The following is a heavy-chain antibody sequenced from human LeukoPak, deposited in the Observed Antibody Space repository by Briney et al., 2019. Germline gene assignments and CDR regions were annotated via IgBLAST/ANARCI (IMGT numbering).Heavy chain of an antibody. CDR3: ARDRSVDNWNDLTRFDS. CDR2: ISSSGSTI. D-gene: IGHD1-20*01. CDR1: GFTFSSYE. V-gene: IGHV3-48*03. J-gene: IGHJ4*02. Sequence: PGGSLRLSCAASGFTFSSYEMNWVRQAPGKGLEWISYISSSGSTIYYADSVKGRLTISRDNARNSLYLQMHSLRADDTGVYYCARDRSVDNWNDLTRFDSWGQGTLVTVSS.